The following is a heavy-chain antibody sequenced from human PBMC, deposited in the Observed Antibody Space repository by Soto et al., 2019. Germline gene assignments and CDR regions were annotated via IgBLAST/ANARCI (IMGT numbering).Heavy chain of an antibody. CDR3: AYSTGWYRHDV. CDR1: GDSISNSRW. V-gene: IGHV4-4*02. CDR2: IFHSGDT. D-gene: IGHD6-19*01. Sequence: QVQLQESGPGLVKPSGTLSLTCAVSGDSISNSRWWTWVRQPPGKGLEWIGDIFHSGDTNYNPSLKXGVFISVDKSQNQFSLKVSSVTAADTAVYYCAYSTGWYRHDVWGQGTLVTVSS. J-gene: IGHJ3*01.